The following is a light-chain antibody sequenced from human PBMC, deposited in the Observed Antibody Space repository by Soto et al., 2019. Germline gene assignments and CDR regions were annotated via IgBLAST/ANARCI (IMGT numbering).Light chain of an antibody. CDR1: QSVSSSH. CDR2: GAS. J-gene: IGKJ4*01. CDR3: QQRNPLT. Sequence: EIVMTQSPATLSVSPGERATLSCRASQSVSSSHLAWYQQKPGQAPRLLMYGASSRATGIPDRFSGSGSGTDFTLTISSLEPEDFAVYYCQQRNPLTFGGGTKVDIK. V-gene: IGKV3D-20*02.